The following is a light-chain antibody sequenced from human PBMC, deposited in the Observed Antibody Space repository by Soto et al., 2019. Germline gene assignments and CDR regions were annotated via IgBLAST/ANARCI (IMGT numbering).Light chain of an antibody. Sequence: EFVLTQSPATLALSPGERATLSDRASQSVSSNLAWYQQPNGQAPRILIYGASNTDTGFPARFTGSGSWTDFTLPISRLEPEDVEVDYCQQYGNSPITFGQGTRLEIK. CDR3: QQYGNSPIT. V-gene: IGKV3-20*01. J-gene: IGKJ5*01. CDR2: GAS. CDR1: QSVSSN.